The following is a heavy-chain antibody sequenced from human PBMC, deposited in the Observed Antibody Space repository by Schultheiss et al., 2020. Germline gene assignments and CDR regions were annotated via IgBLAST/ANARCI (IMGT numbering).Heavy chain of an antibody. CDR3: TTVGLRYFDWWASRQYGMDV. CDR1: GFAFSSYV. Sequence: GESLKISCAASGFAFSSYVLHWVRRAPGKGPEWVSAIGTGGDTYYADSVMGRFTISRDDSKNTLYLQMNSLKTEDTAVYYCTTVGLRYFDWWASRQYGMDVWGQGTTVTVSS. D-gene: IGHD3-9*01. V-gene: IGHV3-47*02. CDR2: IGTGGDT. J-gene: IGHJ6*02.